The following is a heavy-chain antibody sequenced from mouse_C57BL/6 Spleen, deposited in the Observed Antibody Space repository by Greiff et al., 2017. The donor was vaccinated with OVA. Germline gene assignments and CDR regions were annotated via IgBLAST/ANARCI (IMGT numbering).Heavy chain of an antibody. CDR2: IYPSDSET. Sequence: QVQLQQPGAELVRPGSSVQLSCKASGYTFTSYWMDWVKQRPGQGLEWIGNIYPSDSETHYNQKFKDKATLTVDKSSSTAYMQLSSLTSEDSAVYYCARGLLGFAYWGQGTLVTVSA. CDR1: GYTFTSYW. V-gene: IGHV1-61*01. CDR3: ARGLLGFAY. J-gene: IGHJ3*01. D-gene: IGHD3-1*01.